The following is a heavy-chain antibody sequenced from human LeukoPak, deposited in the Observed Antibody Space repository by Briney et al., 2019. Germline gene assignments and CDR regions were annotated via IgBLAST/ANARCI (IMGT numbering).Heavy chain of an antibody. CDR3: ARHGCSGGSCYSKLGYGYYYGMDV. V-gene: IGHV4-31*03. CDR1: GGSISSGGYY. D-gene: IGHD2-15*01. CDR2: IYYSGST. Sequence: SETLSLTCTVSGGSISSGGYYWSWIRQHPGKGLEWIGYIYYSGSTYYNPSLKSRVTISVDTSKNQFSLKLSSVTAADTAVYYCARHGCSGGSCYSKLGYGYYYGMDVWGQGTTVTVSS. J-gene: IGHJ6*02.